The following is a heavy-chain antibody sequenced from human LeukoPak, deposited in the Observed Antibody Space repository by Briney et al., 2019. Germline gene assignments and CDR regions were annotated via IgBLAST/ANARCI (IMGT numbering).Heavy chain of an antibody. CDR3: ARGRGWFDP. Sequence: SETLSLTCTVSGGSISSYYGSWIRQPPGKGLEWIAYIYYSGSTNYNPSLNSRVTISVDTSKNQFSLKLSSVTAADTAVYYCARGRGWFDPWGQGTLVTVSS. CDR1: GGSISSYY. J-gene: IGHJ5*02. CDR2: IYYSGST. V-gene: IGHV4-59*01. D-gene: IGHD3-16*01.